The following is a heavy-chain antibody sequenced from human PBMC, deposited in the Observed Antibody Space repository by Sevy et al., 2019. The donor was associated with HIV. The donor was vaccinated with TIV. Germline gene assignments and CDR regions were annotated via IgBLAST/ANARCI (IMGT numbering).Heavy chain of an antibody. CDR3: ARMFLYYDILTGYSDDY. J-gene: IGHJ4*02. V-gene: IGHV1-2*02. D-gene: IGHD3-9*01. CDR2: INPNSGGT. Sequence: ASVKVSCEASGYTFTGYYMHWVRQAPGQGLEWMGWINPNSGGTNYAQKFQGRVTMTRDTSISTAYMELSRLRSDDTAVYYCARMFLYYDILTGYSDDYWGQGTLVTVSS. CDR1: GYTFTGYY.